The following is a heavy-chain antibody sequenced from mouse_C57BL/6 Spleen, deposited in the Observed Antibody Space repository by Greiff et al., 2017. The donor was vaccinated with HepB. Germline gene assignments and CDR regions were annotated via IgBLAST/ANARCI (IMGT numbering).Heavy chain of an antibody. V-gene: IGHV1-58*01. CDR3: ASLRGLLRYAMDY. CDR2: IYIGNGYT. Sequence: VQLKQSGAELVRPGSSVKMSCKTSGYTFTSYGINWVKQRPGQGLEWIGYIYIGNGYTEYNEKFKGKATLTSDTSSSTAYMQRSSLTSEDSAIYCCASLRGLLRYAMDYWGQGTSVTVSS. J-gene: IGHJ4*01. CDR1: GYTFTSYG. D-gene: IGHD1-1*01.